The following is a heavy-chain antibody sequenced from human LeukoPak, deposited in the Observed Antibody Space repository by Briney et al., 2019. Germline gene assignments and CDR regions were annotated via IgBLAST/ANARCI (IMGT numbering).Heavy chain of an antibody. CDR3: ARDRPSMVPFDY. Sequence: PGGSLRLSCAASGFTFSSYAMHWVSQAPGKGLEWVAVISYDGSNKYYADSVKGRFTISRDNSKNTLYLQMNSLRAEDTAVYYCARDRPSMVPFDYWGQGTLVTVSS. CDR2: ISYDGSNK. CDR1: GFTFSSYA. J-gene: IGHJ4*02. V-gene: IGHV3-30-3*01. D-gene: IGHD3-10*01.